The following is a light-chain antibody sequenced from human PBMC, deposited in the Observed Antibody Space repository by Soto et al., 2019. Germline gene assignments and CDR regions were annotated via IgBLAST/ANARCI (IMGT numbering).Light chain of an antibody. Sequence: QSVLTQPASVSGSPGQSIAISCTGTSSDVGAYNLVSWYQQHPGKAPKLLMYDVSNRPSGVSNRFSGSKSGNTASLTISGLQAEDEADYYCSSYSGSSTLVLFGGGTKVTVL. CDR3: SSYSGSSTLVL. CDR1: SSDVGAYNL. CDR2: DVS. V-gene: IGLV2-14*03. J-gene: IGLJ2*01.